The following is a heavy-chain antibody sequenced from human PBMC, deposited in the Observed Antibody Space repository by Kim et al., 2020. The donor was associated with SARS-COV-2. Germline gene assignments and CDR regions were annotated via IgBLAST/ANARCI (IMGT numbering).Heavy chain of an antibody. Sequence: GGSLRLSCAASGFTFDDYTMHWVRQAPGKGLEWVSLISWDGGSTYYADSVKGRFTISRDNSKNSLYLQMNSLRTEDTALYYCAKDAYSGSSGYFQHWGQGTLVTVSS. J-gene: IGHJ1*01. D-gene: IGHD1-26*01. CDR3: AKDAYSGSSGYFQH. CDR1: GFTFDDYT. CDR2: ISWDGGST. V-gene: IGHV3-43*01.